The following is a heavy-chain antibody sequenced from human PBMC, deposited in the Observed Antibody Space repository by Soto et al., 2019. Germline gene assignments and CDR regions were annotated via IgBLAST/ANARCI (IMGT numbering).Heavy chain of an antibody. Sequence: ASVKVSCKAPRYTFTSYYMHWVRQAPGQGLEWMGIINPSGGSTSYAQKFQGRVTMTRDTSTSTVYMELSSLRSEDTAVYYCARDTTRQVLRYFDWLPDYWGQGTLVTVSS. CDR3: ARDTTRQVLRYFDWLPDY. CDR2: INPSGGST. V-gene: IGHV1-46*01. J-gene: IGHJ4*02. D-gene: IGHD3-9*01. CDR1: RYTFTSYY.